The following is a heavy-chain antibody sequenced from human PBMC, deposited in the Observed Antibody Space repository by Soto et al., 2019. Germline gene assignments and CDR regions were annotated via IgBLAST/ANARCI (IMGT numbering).Heavy chain of an antibody. CDR2: FSGSGDST. Sequence: GGSLRLSCAASGFTFISYAMSWVRQAPGKGLEWVSTFSGSGDSTYYADSVKGRFTISRDNSKNTLYLQMNSLRAEDTAIYYCAKDAKRAPRPYYFDYWGQGTLVTVSS. V-gene: IGHV3-23*01. J-gene: IGHJ4*02. CDR3: AKDAKRAPRPYYFDY. CDR1: GFTFISYA.